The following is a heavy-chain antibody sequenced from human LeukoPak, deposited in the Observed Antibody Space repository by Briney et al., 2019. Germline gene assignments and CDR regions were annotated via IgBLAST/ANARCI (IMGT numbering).Heavy chain of an antibody. V-gene: IGHV4-59*01. CDR2: IFYSGIT. Sequence: SEPLSLTCTVSGGSIRNYYWSWIRQPPGKGLEWIGYIFYSGITNYNPSLKSRVTMSVDMSKNQFSLKLTSVTAADTAVYYCARDRELGYWGQGTLVTVS. CDR3: ARDRELGY. CDR1: GGSIRNYY. D-gene: IGHD3-10*01. J-gene: IGHJ4*02.